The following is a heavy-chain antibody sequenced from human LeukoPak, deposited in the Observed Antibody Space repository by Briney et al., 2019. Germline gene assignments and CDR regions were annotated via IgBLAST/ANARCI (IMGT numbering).Heavy chain of an antibody. D-gene: IGHD6-6*01. CDR2: MDPNSGNT. CDR3: ARPYSSSSYYYGMDV. J-gene: IGHJ6*02. CDR1: GYTFTTYD. V-gene: IGHV1-8*01. Sequence: ASVKVSCKASGYTFTTYDINWVRQATGQGLEWMGWMDPNSGNTGYAQKFQGRVTMTRNTSIKTAYMELSSLRSEDTAVYYCARPYSSSSYYYGMDVWGQGTTVTVSS.